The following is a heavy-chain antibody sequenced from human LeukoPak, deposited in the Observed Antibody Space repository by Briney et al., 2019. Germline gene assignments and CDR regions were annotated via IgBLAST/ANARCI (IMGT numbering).Heavy chain of an antibody. CDR1: GRSISSYY. CDR2: IYTSGST. D-gene: IGHD3-10*01. J-gene: IGHJ4*02. V-gene: IGHV4-4*07. CDR3: ARGAMGRGVIRNRVYYFDY. Sequence: SETLSLTCTVSGRSISSYYWSWIRQPAGKGLEWIGRIYTSGSTNYNPSLKSRVTMSVDTSKNQFSLKLSSVTAADTAVYYCARGAMGRGVIRNRVYYFDYWGQGTLVTVSS.